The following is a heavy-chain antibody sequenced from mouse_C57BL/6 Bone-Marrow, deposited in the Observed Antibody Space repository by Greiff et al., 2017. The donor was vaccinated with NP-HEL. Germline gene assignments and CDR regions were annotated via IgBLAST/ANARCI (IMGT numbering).Heavy chain of an antibody. D-gene: IGHD2-3*01. Sequence: QVQLQQSGPELVKPGASVKISCKASGYAFSSSWMNWVKQRPGKGLEWIGRIYPGDGDTNYNGKFKGKATLTADKSSSTAYMQLSSLTSEDSAVYFCARKGIYDGAMDYWGQGTSVTVSS. CDR1: GYAFSSSW. J-gene: IGHJ4*01. CDR2: IYPGDGDT. V-gene: IGHV1-82*01. CDR3: ARKGIYDGAMDY.